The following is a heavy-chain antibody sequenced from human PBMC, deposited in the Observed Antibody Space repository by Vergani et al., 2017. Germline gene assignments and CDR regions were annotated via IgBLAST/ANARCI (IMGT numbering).Heavy chain of an antibody. D-gene: IGHD3-3*01. CDR1: GFSLTSSGMR. CDR2: IDWDDDK. CDR3: AHGFRAIFGVVTFDY. V-gene: IGHV2-70*04. Sequence: QVTFKESGPALVNPRQALTLTCTFSGFSLTSSGMRVSWFRQSPGKALEWLARIDWDDDKFYSASLKTRLAISKDLSNDLVVLTMTNMDPVDTATYYCAHGFRAIFGVVTFDYWGQGTLVIVSS. J-gene: IGHJ4*02.